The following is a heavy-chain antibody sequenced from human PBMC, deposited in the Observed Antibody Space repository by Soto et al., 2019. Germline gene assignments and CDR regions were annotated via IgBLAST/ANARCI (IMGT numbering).Heavy chain of an antibody. D-gene: IGHD6-19*01. Sequence: EVQLVESGGGLVQPGGSLRLSCAASGFTFSSYSMNWVRQAPGKGLEWVSYISSSSSTIYYANSVKGRFTISRDNAKNPLYLQMNSLRDEDTAVYYCARERAVGIAVALTGFEPWGQGTLVTVSS. CDR3: ARERAVGIAVALTGFEP. V-gene: IGHV3-48*02. CDR2: ISSSSSTI. J-gene: IGHJ5*02. CDR1: GFTFSSYS.